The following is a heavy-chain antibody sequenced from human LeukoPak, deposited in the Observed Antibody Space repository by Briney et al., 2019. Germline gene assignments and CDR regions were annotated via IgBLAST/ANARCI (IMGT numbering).Heavy chain of an antibody. CDR3: AKDRRHYYYGMDV. V-gene: IGHV3-30*18. Sequence: GGSLRLSCAASGFTFSSYGMHWVRQAPGKGLEWVAVISYDGSNKYHADSVKGRFTISRDNSKNTLYLQMNGLRAEDTAVYYCAKDRRHYYYGMDVWGQGTTVTVSS. CDR1: GFTFSSYG. CDR2: ISYDGSNK. J-gene: IGHJ6*02.